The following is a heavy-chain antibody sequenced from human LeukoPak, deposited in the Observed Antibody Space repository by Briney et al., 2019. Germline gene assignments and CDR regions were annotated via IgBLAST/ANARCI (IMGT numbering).Heavy chain of an antibody. Sequence: ASVKVSCKASGYTFTDYYVHWVRQAPGQGLEWMGWMNPNSGNTGYAQKFQGRVTMTRNTSISTAYMELSSLRSEDTAVYYCEVGYDILTGLGLDIWGQGTMVTVSS. CDR3: EVGYDILTGLGLDI. V-gene: IGHV1-8*02. D-gene: IGHD3-9*01. CDR2: MNPNSGNT. CDR1: GYTFTDYY. J-gene: IGHJ3*02.